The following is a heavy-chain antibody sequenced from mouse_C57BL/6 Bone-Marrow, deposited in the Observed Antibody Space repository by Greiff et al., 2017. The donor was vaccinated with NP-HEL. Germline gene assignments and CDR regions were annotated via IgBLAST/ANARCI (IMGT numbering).Heavy chain of an antibody. V-gene: IGHV1-50*01. CDR3: ARRIYYGSSFYAMDY. CDR1: GYTFTSYW. D-gene: IGHD1-1*01. CDR2: IDPSDSYT. Sequence: VQLQQPGAELVKPGASVKLSCKASGYTFTSYWMQWVKQRPGQGLEWIGEIDPSDSYTNYNQKFKGKATLTVDTSSSTAYMQLSSLTSEDSAVYYCARRIYYGSSFYAMDYWGQGTSVTVSS. J-gene: IGHJ4*01.